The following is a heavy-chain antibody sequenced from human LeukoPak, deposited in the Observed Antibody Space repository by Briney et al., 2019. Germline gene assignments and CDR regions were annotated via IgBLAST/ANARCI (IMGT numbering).Heavy chain of an antibody. CDR3: ARDRGSGGYDIWFDP. CDR2: INPNSGGT. J-gene: IGHJ5*02. D-gene: IGHD5-12*01. Sequence: GASVNVSCKASGYTFTSYGISWVRQAPGQGREGMGWINPNSGGTYYAQKFQGRVTMTRDTSISTAYMELSRLRSDDTAVYYCARDRGSGGYDIWFDPWGQGTLVTVSS. V-gene: IGHV1-2*02. CDR1: GYTFTSYG.